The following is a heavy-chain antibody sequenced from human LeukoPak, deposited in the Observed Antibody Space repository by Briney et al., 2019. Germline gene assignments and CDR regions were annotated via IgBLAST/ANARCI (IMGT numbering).Heavy chain of an antibody. CDR1: GYTFTGYY. Sequence: ASVTVSCKASGYTFTGYYMHWVRQAPGQGLEWMGWINPNSGGTNYAQKFQGRVTMTRDTSISTAYMELSRLRSDDTAVYYCARGTKGWAGEPAPLYYWGQGTLVTVSS. CDR2: INPNSGGT. D-gene: IGHD4-17*01. V-gene: IGHV1-2*02. J-gene: IGHJ4*02. CDR3: ARGTKGWAGEPAPLYY.